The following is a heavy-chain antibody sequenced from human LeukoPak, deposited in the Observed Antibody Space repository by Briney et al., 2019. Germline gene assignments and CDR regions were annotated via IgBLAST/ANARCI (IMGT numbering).Heavy chain of an antibody. CDR3: ARRAPSHDFDD. Sequence: GGSLRLSCAASGFTFSTYDMSWVRQAPGKGLEWISAISGSGGSANYADSVKGRFTISRDNAKNSLYLQMNSLRVEDTALYYCARRAPSHDFDDWGQGTLVTVSS. J-gene: IGHJ4*02. V-gene: IGHV3-23*01. CDR1: GFTFSTYD. CDR2: ISGSGGSA.